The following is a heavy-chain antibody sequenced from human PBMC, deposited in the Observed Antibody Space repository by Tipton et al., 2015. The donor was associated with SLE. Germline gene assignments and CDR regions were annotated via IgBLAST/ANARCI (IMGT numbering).Heavy chain of an antibody. Sequence: TLSLTCTVSGGSISSHYWSWIRQPPGRGLKWIGYIYYSGSTNYNPSLKSRVTISVDTSKNQFSLRLSSVTAADTAVYFCARERPAVGVDALDIWGQGTMVTVSS. CDR3: ARERPAVGVDALDI. V-gene: IGHV4-59*11. J-gene: IGHJ3*02. CDR2: IYYSGST. CDR1: GGSISSHY. D-gene: IGHD6-19*01.